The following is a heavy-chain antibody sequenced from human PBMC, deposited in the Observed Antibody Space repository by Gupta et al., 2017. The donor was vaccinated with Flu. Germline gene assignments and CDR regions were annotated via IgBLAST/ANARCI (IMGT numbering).Heavy chain of an antibody. Sequence: EVQLLESGGGLVQPGGSLRLSCAASGFSFSNYAMTWVRQAPGKGLEWVSAISGSGAGTYYADSVKGRFTISRDNSKNTLYLQMNSLRAEDTAVYYCAKRGIYTTLLLVFDSWGQGTLVTVSS. J-gene: IGHJ4*02. CDR1: GFSFSNYA. V-gene: IGHV3-23*01. CDR3: AKRGIYTTLLLVFDS. CDR2: ISGSGAGT. D-gene: IGHD5-12*01.